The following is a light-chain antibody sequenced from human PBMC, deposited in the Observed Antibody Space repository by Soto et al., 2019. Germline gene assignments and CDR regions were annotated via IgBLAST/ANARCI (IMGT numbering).Light chain of an antibody. Sequence: EIGMKQSPATLSLSPGQRATLSCRASQSVSSKLAWYRQRPGQAPRLLIYSASTRATGIPARFSGSGSGTEFTLTISSLQSEDFAVYYCHQYNHWLTWTFGQGGKVDIK. CDR1: QSVSSK. J-gene: IGKJ1*01. CDR2: SAS. CDR3: HQYNHWLTWT. V-gene: IGKV3-15*01.